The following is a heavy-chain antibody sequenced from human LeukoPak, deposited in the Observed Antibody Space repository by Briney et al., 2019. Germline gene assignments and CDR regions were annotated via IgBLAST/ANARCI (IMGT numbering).Heavy chain of an antibody. J-gene: IGHJ5*02. CDR3: ARDFRPPNAGSGNYERMFDP. V-gene: IGHV1-69*06. Sequence: SVKVSCKASGGTFSSYAISWVRQAPGQGLEWMGGINPIFGTPNYAQKFQGRVTITAEKSTSTTYMELSSLRSEDTAVYYCARDFRPPNAGSGNYERMFDPWGQGTLVTVSS. CDR1: GGTFSSYA. D-gene: IGHD3-10*01. CDR2: INPIFGTP.